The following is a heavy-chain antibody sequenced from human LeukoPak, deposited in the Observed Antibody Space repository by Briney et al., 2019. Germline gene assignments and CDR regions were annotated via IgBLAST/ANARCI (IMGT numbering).Heavy chain of an antibody. CDR1: GFTFSSYG. CDR2: IRYDGSNK. V-gene: IGHV3-30*02. Sequence: GGSLRLSCAASGFTFSSYGMNWVRQAPGKGLEWVAFIRYDGSNKYYADSVKGRFTISRDNSKNTLYLQMNSLRAEDTAVYYCARERERFLNFWGQGTLVTVSS. D-gene: IGHD3-3*01. CDR3: ARERERFLNF. J-gene: IGHJ4*02.